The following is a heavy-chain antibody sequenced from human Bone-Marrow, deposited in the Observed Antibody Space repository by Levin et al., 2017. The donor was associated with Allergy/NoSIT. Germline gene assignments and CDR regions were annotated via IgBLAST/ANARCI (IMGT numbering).Heavy chain of an antibody. Sequence: TTGGSLRLSCVASGFTFDTYTMHWVRQAPGQGLEWVSGITKKSRHIQYAEVVKGRFTVSRDDAEKSLYLQMNSLRAEDTAVYFCVSDFLTVPGKGMDVWGQGTTVIVSS. V-gene: IGHV3-21*01. CDR3: VSDFLTVPGKGMDV. D-gene: IGHD6-19*01. J-gene: IGHJ6*02. CDR1: GFTFDTYT. CDR2: ITKKSRHI.